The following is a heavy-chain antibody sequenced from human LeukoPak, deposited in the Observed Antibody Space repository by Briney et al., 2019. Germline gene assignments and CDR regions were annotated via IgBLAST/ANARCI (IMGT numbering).Heavy chain of an antibody. CDR3: AKVPTYYYDSSGYYFDY. Sequence: TGGSLRLSCAASGFTFSSYAMSWVRQAPGKGLEWVSAISGSGGSTYYADSVKGRFTISRDNSKNTLYLQMNSLRAEDTAVYYCAKVPTYYYDSSGYYFDYWGQGTLVTVSS. J-gene: IGHJ4*02. D-gene: IGHD3-22*01. V-gene: IGHV3-23*01. CDR2: ISGSGGST. CDR1: GFTFSSYA.